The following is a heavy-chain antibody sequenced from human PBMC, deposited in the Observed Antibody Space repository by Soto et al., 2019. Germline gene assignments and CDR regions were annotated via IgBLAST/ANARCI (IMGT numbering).Heavy chain of an antibody. CDR1: GFSFSTYW. D-gene: IGHD6-13*01. CDR3: ARDLGIGAAGRGYSFYYGMDI. V-gene: IGHV3-7*03. CDR2: IKQDESEK. J-gene: IGHJ6*02. Sequence: SGGSLRLSCAASGFSFSTYWMSWVRQAPGKGLEWVANIKQDESEKYYVDSVKGRFIISRDNAKKSLYLQISSLRVEDTAVYYCARDLGIGAAGRGYSFYYGMDIWGQGTTVTV.